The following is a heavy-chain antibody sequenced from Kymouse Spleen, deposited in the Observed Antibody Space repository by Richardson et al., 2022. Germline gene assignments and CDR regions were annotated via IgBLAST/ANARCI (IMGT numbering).Heavy chain of an antibody. Sequence: QVQLQQWGAGLLKPSETLSLTCAVYGGSFSGYYWSWIRQPPGKGLEWIGEINHSGSTNYNPSLKSRVTISVDTSKNQFSLKLSSVTAADTAVYYCARKEWELLGGFDYWGQGTLVTVSS. CDR3: ARKEWELLGGFDY. D-gene: IGHD1-26*01. CDR1: GGSFSGYY. J-gene: IGHJ4*02. V-gene: IGHV4-34*01. CDR2: INHSGST.